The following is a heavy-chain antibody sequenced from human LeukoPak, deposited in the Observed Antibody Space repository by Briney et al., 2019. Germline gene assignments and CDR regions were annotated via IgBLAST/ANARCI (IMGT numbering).Heavy chain of an antibody. CDR1: GFTVSSTY. J-gene: IGHJ4*02. CDR3: ARDQGYCSGGSCN. Sequence: GGSLRLSCAASGFTVSSTYMSWVRRAPGKGLERVSVIYSGGNTYYADSVKGRFTISRDNSKNTLYLQMNSLRAEDTAVYYCARDQGYCSGGSCNWGQGTLVTVSS. V-gene: IGHV3-66*01. CDR2: IYSGGNT. D-gene: IGHD2-15*01.